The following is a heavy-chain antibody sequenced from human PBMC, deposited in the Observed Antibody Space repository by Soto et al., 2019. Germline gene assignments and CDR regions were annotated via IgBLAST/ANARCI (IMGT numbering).Heavy chain of an antibody. V-gene: IGHV4-34*01. D-gene: IGHD6-19*01. CDR3: ARGRNTGYSSGWTTRYFDY. CDR1: GGSFSGYY. CDR2: INHSGST. Sequence: KPSETLSLTCAVYGGSFSGYYWSWIRQPPGKGLEWIGEINHSGSTNYNPSLKSRVTISVDTSKNQFSLKLSSVTAADTAVYYCARGRNTGYSSGWTTRYFDYWGQGTLVTVSS. J-gene: IGHJ4*02.